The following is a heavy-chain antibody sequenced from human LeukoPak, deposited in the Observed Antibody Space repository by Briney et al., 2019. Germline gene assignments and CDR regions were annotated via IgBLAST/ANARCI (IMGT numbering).Heavy chain of an antibody. V-gene: IGHV3-30-3*01. CDR1: GFTFSSSA. D-gene: IGHD2-15*01. Sequence: GGSLRLSCVASGFTFSSSAMHWVRQAPGKGLEWVAVISYDGSNKYYADSVKGRFTISRDNSKNTLYLQMNSLRAEDTAVYYCARDLEDCSGGSCYSWFDPWGQGTLVTVSS. J-gene: IGHJ5*02. CDR3: ARDLEDCSGGSCYSWFDP. CDR2: ISYDGSNK.